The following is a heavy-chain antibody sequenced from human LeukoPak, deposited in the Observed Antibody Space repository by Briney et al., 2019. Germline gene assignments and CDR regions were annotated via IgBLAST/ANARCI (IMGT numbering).Heavy chain of an antibody. J-gene: IGHJ4*02. CDR3: AKDGKYYYDSSGYPHYFDY. V-gene: IGHV3-23*01. Sequence: GGSLRFSCAASGFTFSSYAMSWVRQAPGKGLEWVSAISGGGGSTYYADSVKGRFTISRDNSKNTLYLQMNSLRAEDTAVYYCAKDGKYYYDSSGYPHYFDYWGQGTLVTVSS. CDR1: GFTFSSYA. D-gene: IGHD3-22*01. CDR2: ISGGGGST.